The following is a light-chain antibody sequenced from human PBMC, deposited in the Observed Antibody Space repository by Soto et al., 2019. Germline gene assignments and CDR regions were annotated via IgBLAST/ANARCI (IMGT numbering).Light chain of an antibody. V-gene: IGKV1-27*01. CDR3: QKYNSAPRT. CDR2: AAS. Sequence: DIQMTQSPSSLSASVGDRVTITCRASQGISKDFAWYQQKPGKVPKLLIYAASTLQAGVPSRFSGSGSGTDFTLTISSLQPEDVATYYCQKYNSAPRTFGPGTKVDIK. CDR1: QGISKD. J-gene: IGKJ3*01.